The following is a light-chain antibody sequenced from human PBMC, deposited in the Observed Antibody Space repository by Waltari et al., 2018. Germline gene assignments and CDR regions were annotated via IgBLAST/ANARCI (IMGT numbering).Light chain of an antibody. J-gene: IGLJ3*02. CDR1: NSDVGRYKL. Sequence: QSALIQPASVSGSPGQAITMSCTETNSDVGRYKLVSWYQQHPGKAPKLMSYEGNKRPSGVSDRFSGSKSGNAASLTISGLQADDEADYYCSSYAGSSSPRVFGGGTKLTVL. V-gene: IGLV2-23*01. CDR2: EGN. CDR3: SSYAGSSSPRV.